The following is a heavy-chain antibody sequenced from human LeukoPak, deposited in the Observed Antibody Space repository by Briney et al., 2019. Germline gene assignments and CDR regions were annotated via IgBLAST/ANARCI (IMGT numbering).Heavy chain of an antibody. V-gene: IGHV3-30*18. D-gene: IGHD3-16*02. CDR2: ISYDGSNK. CDR3: AKVKDDGYLKNYLDY. J-gene: IGHJ4*02. Sequence: QTGGSLRLSCAASGFTFINYGMHWVRQAPGKGLEWVAVISYDGSNKYYADSVKGRFTISRDKSKNTLYLQMNSLRAEDTAMYYCAKVKDDGYLKNYLDYWGQGTLVTVSS. CDR1: GFTFINYG.